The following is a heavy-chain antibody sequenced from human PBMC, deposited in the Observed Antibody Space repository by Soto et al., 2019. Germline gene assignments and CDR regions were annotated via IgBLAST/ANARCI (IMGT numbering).Heavy chain of an antibody. D-gene: IGHD3-3*01. CDR2: ISGSGGST. V-gene: IGHV3-23*01. CDR3: AKDLSEKSLQDKYYDFWSGYYKATRIFDH. J-gene: IGHJ4*02. Sequence: PGGSLRLSCAASGFTFSSYAMSWVRQAPGKGLEWVSAISGSGGSTYYAVSVKGRFTISRDNSKNTLYLQMNSLRAEDTAVYYCAKDLSEKSLQDKYYDFWSGYYKATRIFDHWGQGTLVTVSS. CDR1: GFTFSSYA.